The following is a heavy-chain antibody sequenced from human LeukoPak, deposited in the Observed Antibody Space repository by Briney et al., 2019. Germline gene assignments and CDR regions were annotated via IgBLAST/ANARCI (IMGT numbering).Heavy chain of an antibody. CDR3: AKWAGYCSGTSCHYYFDY. J-gene: IGHJ4*02. CDR2: ISYDGSNK. V-gene: IGHV3-30*18. CDR1: GFTFSSYG. D-gene: IGHD2-2*01. Sequence: GGSVRLSCAASGFTFSSYGMHWVRQAPGKGLEWVAVISYDGSNKYYADSVKGRFTISRDNSKNTLYLQMNSLRAEDTAVYYCAKWAGYCSGTSCHYYFDYWGQGTLVTVSS.